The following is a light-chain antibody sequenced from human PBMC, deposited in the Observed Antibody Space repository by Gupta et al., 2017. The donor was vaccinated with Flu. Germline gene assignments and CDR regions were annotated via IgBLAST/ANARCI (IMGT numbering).Light chain of an antibody. CDR2: GAS. Sequence: EIVMTQSPGALSVSPGERATLSCRASQSVSSNLAWYQQKPGQAPRLLIYGASTRATGIPARFSGSGSGTEFTLTISSLQSEDFAVYYCQQYINWPPRYTF. CDR1: QSVSSN. J-gene: IGKJ2*01. CDR3: QQYINWPPRYT. V-gene: IGKV3-15*01.